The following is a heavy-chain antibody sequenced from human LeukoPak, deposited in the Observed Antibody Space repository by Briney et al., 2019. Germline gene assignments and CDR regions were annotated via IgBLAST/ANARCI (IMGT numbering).Heavy chain of an antibody. V-gene: IGHV1-69*13. CDR2: IITIFGST. CDR1: GGTFSRFT. D-gene: IGHD4/OR15-4a*01. Sequence: SVSLSCKVSGGTFSRFTITWVRQAPGQGLEWMGMIITIFGSTNYAQKSQGTVTNTADDSTSTAYMELTSLTSDDTAVYYCARGHDVRDYVPYTDWGQGTLAVVSS. J-gene: IGHJ4*02. CDR3: ARGHDVRDYVPYTD.